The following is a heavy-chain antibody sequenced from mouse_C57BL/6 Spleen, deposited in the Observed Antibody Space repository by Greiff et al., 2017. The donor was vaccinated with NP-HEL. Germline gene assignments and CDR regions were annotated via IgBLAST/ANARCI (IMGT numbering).Heavy chain of an antibody. V-gene: IGHV1-82*01. J-gene: IGHJ4*01. D-gene: IGHD1-1*01. CDR1: GYAFSSSW. CDR3: ARGGYYGSSDAMDY. CDR2: IYPGDGDT. Sequence: VQLQQSGPELVKPGASVKISCKASGYAFSSSWMNWVKQRPGKGLEWIGRIYPGDGDTNYNGKFKGKATLTADKSSSTAYMQLSSLTSEDSAVYFCARGGYYGSSDAMDYWGQGTSVTVAS.